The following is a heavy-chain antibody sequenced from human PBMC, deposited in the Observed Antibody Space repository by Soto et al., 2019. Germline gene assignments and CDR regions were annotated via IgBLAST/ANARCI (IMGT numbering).Heavy chain of an antibody. D-gene: IGHD6-19*01. Sequence: GSLRLSCAASGLSFNSHRMRWVRQAPGKGLEWLANVEEAGNDKYYVATVKARFTISRHNAKSSVYLQMNSLRAEDTDGYYCMKDCKGCWGQGTPVTVSS. CDR2: VEEAGNDK. V-gene: IGHV3-7*01. CDR1: GLSFNSHR. J-gene: IGHJ4*02. CDR3: MKDCKGC.